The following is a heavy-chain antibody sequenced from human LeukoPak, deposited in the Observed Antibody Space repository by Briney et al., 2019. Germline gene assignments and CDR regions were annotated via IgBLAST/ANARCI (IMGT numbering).Heavy chain of an antibody. CDR2: IYYSGST. CDR1: NGSISNYY. V-gene: IGHV4-59*12. Sequence: SETLSLTCTVFNGSISNYYWSWIRQTTGKGLEWIGFIYYSGSTNYNPSLKSRVTISVDTSKNQFSLKLSSVTAADTAVYYCTGATTVAGSYFDYWGQGTLVTVSS. D-gene: IGHD6-19*01. CDR3: TGATTVAGSYFDY. J-gene: IGHJ4*02.